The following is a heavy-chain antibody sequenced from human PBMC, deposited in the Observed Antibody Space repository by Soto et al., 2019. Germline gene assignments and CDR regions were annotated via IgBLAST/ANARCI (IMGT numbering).Heavy chain of an antibody. V-gene: IGHV1-69*13. J-gene: IGHJ6*02. Sequence: ASVKVSCKASGGTFSSYAISWVRQAPGQGLEWMGGIIPIFGTANYAQKFQGRVTITADESTSTAYMELSSLRSEDTAVYYCASQMGSNYYYYYGMDVWGQGTTVTVSS. CDR3: ASQMGSNYYYYYGMDV. CDR2: IIPIFGTA. D-gene: IGHD1-26*01. CDR1: GGTFSSYA.